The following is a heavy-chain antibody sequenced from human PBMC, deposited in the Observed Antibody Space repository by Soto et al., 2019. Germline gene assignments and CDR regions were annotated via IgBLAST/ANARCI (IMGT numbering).Heavy chain of an antibody. CDR2: INPRTGST. CDR1: GYSFTNYC. Sequence: QVQLVQSGADVKKPGTSVKVSGKAAGYSFTNYCMYWVRQAPGQGLEWMGMINPRTGSTRYAQKFQDRVTLTRDTSTTTVYMELSTLISDDTAVYYCARDGGLLTASWHYDLWGPGTLVTVSS. D-gene: IGHD2-15*01. V-gene: IGHV1-46*01. J-gene: IGHJ2*01. CDR3: ARDGGLLTASWHYDL.